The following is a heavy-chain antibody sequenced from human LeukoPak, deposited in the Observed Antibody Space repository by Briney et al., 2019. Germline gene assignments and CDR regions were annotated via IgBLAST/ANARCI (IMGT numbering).Heavy chain of an antibody. V-gene: IGHV3-21*01. Sequence: PGGSLRLSCAASGFTFNVFHMNWVRQAPGKGLEWISSITSSGTYITYADSIQGRFTISRDNAKNSLCLQMNSLRVDDTALYYCARASGGWDLDYWGHGTLVTVSS. J-gene: IGHJ4*01. CDR2: ITSSGTYI. CDR1: GFTFNVFH. D-gene: IGHD1-26*01. CDR3: ARASGGWDLDY.